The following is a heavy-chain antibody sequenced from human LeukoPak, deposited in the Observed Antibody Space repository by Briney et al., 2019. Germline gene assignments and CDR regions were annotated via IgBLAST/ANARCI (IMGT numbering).Heavy chain of an antibody. Sequence: SETLSLTCAVYGGSFSGYYWSWIRQPPGKGLEWIGEINHSGSTNYNPSLKSRVTISVDTSKNQFSLKLSSVTAADTAVYYCARLSDYSGYGNWFDPWGQGTLVTVSS. CDR2: INHSGST. CDR1: GGSFSGYY. J-gene: IGHJ5*02. CDR3: ARLSDYSGYGNWFDP. D-gene: IGHD5-12*01. V-gene: IGHV4-34*01.